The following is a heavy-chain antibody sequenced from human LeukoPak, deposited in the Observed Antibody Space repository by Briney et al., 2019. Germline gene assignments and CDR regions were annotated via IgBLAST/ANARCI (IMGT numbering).Heavy chain of an antibody. CDR3: ARDLRYCSGGRCYSNWSDP. V-gene: IGHV4-4*07. CDR2: IYTSGST. Sequence: PSETLSLTCTVSGGSISSYYRSWIRQPAGKGLEWIGRIYTSGSTNYNPSLKSRVTMSVDTSKNQFSLKLSSVTAADTAVYYCARDLRYCSGGRCYSNWSDPWGQGTLVTVSS. CDR1: GGSISSYY. D-gene: IGHD2-15*01. J-gene: IGHJ5*02.